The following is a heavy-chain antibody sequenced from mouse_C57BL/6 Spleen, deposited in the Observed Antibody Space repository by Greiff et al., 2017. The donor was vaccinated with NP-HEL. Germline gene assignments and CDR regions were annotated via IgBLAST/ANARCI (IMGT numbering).Heavy chain of an antibody. Sequence: VQLKQSGPGLVQPSQSLSITCTVSGFSLTSYGVHWVRQSPGKGLEWLGVIWSGGSTDYNAAFISRLSISKDNSKSQVFFKMNSLQADDTAIYYCARGKLEGDYFDYWGQGTTLTVSS. J-gene: IGHJ2*01. CDR3: ARGKLEGDYFDY. CDR1: GFSLTSYG. D-gene: IGHD4-1*01. CDR2: IWSGGST. V-gene: IGHV2-2*01.